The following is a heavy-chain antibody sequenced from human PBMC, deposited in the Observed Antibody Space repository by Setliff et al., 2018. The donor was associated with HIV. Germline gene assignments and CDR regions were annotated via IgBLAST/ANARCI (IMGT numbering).Heavy chain of an antibody. V-gene: IGHV3-NL1*01. CDR2: IYSGGST. D-gene: IGHD6-19*01. J-gene: IGHJ4*02. CDR1: GFTFSSYG. Sequence: PGGSLRLSCAASGFTFSSYGMHWVRQAPGKGLEWVAVIYSGGSTYYADSVKGRFTISRDNAKNSLYLQMNSLRAEDTAVYYCARVGQWLADYWGQGTLVTVSS. CDR3: ARVGQWLADY.